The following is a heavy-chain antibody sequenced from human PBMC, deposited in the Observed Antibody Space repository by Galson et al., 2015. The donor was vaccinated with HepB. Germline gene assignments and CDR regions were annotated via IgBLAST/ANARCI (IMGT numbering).Heavy chain of an antibody. CDR1: GFTVNSNY. D-gene: IGHD6-13*01. Sequence: SLRLSCAASGFTVNSNYMSWVRQAPGKGLEWVSSISSSRSYIDYADPVKGRFTISRDNAKNSLYLQMNSLRAEDTAVYYCARDGSPWLWGNSRWNNWFDPWGQGTLVTVSS. J-gene: IGHJ5*02. CDR3: ARDGSPWLWGNSRWNNWFDP. V-gene: IGHV3-21*01. CDR2: ISSSRSYI.